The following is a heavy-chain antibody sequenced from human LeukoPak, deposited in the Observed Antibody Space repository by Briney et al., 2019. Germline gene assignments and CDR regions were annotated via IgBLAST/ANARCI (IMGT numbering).Heavy chain of an antibody. D-gene: IGHD1-26*01. CDR1: GFTFSSYS. CDR2: ISSSSSYI. J-gene: IGHJ3*02. V-gene: IGHV3-21*04. CDR3: AKGRPLQVQVGATTGGAFDI. Sequence: PGGSLRLSCAASGFTFSSYSMNWVRQAPGKGLEWVSSISSSSSYIYYADSVKGRFTISRDNAKNSLYLQMNSLRAEDTALYYCAKGRPLQVQVGATTGGAFDIWGQGTMVTVSS.